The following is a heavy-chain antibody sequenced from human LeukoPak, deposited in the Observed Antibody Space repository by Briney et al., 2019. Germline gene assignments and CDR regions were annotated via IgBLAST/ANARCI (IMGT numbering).Heavy chain of an antibody. Sequence: RSSETLPLTCTVSGGSISSSSYYWGWIRQPPGKGLEWIGSIYYSGSTYYNPSLKSRVTISVDTSKNQFSLKLSSVTAADTAVYYCARDDGGSYYFDYWGQGTLVTVSS. CDR3: ARDDGGSYYFDY. CDR2: IYYSGST. V-gene: IGHV4-39*07. D-gene: IGHD1-26*01. J-gene: IGHJ4*02. CDR1: GGSISSSSYY.